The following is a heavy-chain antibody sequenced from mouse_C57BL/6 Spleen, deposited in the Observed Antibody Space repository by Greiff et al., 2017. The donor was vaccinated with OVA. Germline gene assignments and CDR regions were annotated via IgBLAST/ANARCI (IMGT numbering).Heavy chain of an antibody. Sequence: VQLVESGAELVKPGASVKLSCKASGYTFTSYWMHWVKQRPGQGLEWIGMIHPNSGSTNYNEKFKSKATLTVDKSSSTAYMQLSSLTSEDSAVYYCASSHYDGYYDWFAYWGQGTLVTVSA. V-gene: IGHV1-64*01. D-gene: IGHD2-3*01. CDR2: IHPNSGST. J-gene: IGHJ3*01. CDR1: GYTFTSYW. CDR3: ASSHYDGYYDWFAY.